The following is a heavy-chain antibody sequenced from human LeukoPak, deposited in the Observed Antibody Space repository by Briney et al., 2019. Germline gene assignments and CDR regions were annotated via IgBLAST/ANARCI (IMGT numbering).Heavy chain of an antibody. Sequence: GGSLRLSCAASGFTFSSYAMHWVRQAPGKGLEWVAVISYDGSNKYYADSVKGRFTISRDNAKNSLYLQMNSLRAEDTAVYYCARKTGGIDYWGQGTLVTVSS. J-gene: IGHJ4*02. CDR1: GFTFSSYA. CDR2: ISYDGSNK. CDR3: ARKTGGIDY. V-gene: IGHV3-30-3*01. D-gene: IGHD7-27*01.